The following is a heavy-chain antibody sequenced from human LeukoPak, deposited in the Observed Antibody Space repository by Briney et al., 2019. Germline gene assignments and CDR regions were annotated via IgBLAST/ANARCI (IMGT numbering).Heavy chain of an antibody. CDR3: ARGGLRVMVYRLYYMDV. CDR1: GYSFTGYY. V-gene: IGHV1-2*02. CDR2: INPNSGDT. D-gene: IGHD2-8*01. J-gene: IGHJ6*03. Sequence: ASVKVSCKASGYSFTGYYVHWVRQAPGQGLEWMGWINPNSGDTKYAQKFQGRVTMTRDTSISTAYMELTRLRSDDTAVYYCARGGLRVMVYRLYYMDVWGKGTTVTVSS.